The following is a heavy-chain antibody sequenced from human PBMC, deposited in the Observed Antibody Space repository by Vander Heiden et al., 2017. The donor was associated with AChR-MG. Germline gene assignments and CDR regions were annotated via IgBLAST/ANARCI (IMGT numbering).Heavy chain of an antibody. D-gene: IGHD3-22*01. CDR2: INPNSGGT. CDR1: GYTFTGYY. V-gene: IGHV1-2*02. Sequence: QVQLVQSGAEVKKPGASVKVSCKASGYTFTGYYMPWVRQAPGQGLEWMGWINPNSGGTNYAQKFQGRVTMTRDTSISTAYMELSRLRSDDTAVYYCARASPYDSSGYRSEDQNKYYFDYWGQGTLVTVSS. CDR3: ARASPYDSSGYRSEDQNKYYFDY. J-gene: IGHJ4*02.